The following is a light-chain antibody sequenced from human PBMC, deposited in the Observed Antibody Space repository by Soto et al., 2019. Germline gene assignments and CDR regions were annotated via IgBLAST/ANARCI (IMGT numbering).Light chain of an antibody. V-gene: IGKV3-20*01. CDR3: QQCGGSPT. CDR2: GAS. CDR1: QKISSTV. Sequence: EIALTQSPGILSLSPGERASLSCRASQKISSTVLAWYQQKPGQAPRLLIYGASSRTTGNPDRFSGSGSGTDFTLTISRLEPEDFAMYYCQQCGGSPTFGQGTKVDI. J-gene: IGKJ1*01.